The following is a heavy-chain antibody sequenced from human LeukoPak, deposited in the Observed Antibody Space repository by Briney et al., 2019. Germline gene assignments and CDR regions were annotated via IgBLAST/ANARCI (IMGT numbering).Heavy chain of an antibody. CDR3: ARGRDPAVVTATPFDY. J-gene: IGHJ4*02. CDR1: GGSFSGYY. D-gene: IGHD2-21*02. V-gene: IGHV4-34*01. CDR2: INHSGST. Sequence: SGTLSLTCAVYGGSFSGYYWSWIRQPPGKGLEWIGEINHSGSTNYNPSLKSRVTISVDTSKNQFSLKLSSVTAADTAVYYCARGRDPAVVTATPFDYWGQGTLVTVSS.